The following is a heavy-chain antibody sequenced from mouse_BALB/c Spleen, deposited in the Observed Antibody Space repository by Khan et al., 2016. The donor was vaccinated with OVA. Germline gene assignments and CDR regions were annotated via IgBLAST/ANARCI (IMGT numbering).Heavy chain of an antibody. CDR1: GYTFTTYW. V-gene: IGHV1-7*01. Sequence: QVQLQQSGAELAKPGASVKMSCKASGYTFTTYWMHWVKQRPGQGLEWIGYINPTSGYTDYNEKFKDRSTLSADKSSRTAYMQLSSLTSEDSAVYYCTRDRIDDWGQGTTLTVSS. CDR3: TRDRIDD. CDR2: INPTSGYT. J-gene: IGHJ2*01.